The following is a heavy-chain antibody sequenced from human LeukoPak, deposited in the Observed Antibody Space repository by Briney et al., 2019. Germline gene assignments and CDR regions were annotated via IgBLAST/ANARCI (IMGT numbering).Heavy chain of an antibody. CDR2: IYTSGST. Sequence: SQTLSLTCTVSGGSISSGSDDWGWIRQPAGKGLEWIGRIYTSGSTNYNPSLKSRVTISVDTSKNQFSLKLSSVTAADTAVYYCARVEPGSYYNPFDYWGQGTLVTVS. V-gene: IGHV4-61*02. CDR3: ARVEPGSYYNPFDY. CDR1: GGSISSGSDD. D-gene: IGHD3-10*01. J-gene: IGHJ4*02.